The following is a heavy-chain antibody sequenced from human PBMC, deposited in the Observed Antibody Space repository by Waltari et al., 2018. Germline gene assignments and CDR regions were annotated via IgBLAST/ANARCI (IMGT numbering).Heavy chain of an antibody. D-gene: IGHD6-13*01. J-gene: IGHJ3*02. V-gene: IGHV3-9*01. CDR3: AKDITSIGTAFDI. CDR2: ISWNSGSI. Sequence: EVQLVESGGGLVQPGRSLRLSCAASGFTFDDYAMHWVRQAPGKGLEWVSGISWNSGSIGYADSVKGRFTISRDNAKNSLYLQMNRLRAEDTALYYCAKDITSIGTAFDIWGQGTMVTVSS. CDR1: GFTFDDYA.